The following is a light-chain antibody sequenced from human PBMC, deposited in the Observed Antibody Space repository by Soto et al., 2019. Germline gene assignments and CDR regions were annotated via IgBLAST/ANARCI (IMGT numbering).Light chain of an antibody. V-gene: IGKV3-11*01. CDR1: QSVSSY. CDR3: QQRSNWLT. Sequence: EIVLTQCPGILSLSTGERTTLSGRASQSVSSYLAWYQQKPGQAPRLLIYDASNRATGIPARFSGSGSGTDFTLTIRSLEPEYFAVYYCQQRSNWLTFGGGTKVDIK. J-gene: IGKJ4*01. CDR2: DAS.